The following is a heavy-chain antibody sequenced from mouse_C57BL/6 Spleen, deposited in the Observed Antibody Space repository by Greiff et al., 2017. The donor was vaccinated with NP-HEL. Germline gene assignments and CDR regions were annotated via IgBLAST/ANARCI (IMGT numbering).Heavy chain of an antibody. V-gene: IGHV1-15*01. CDR2: IDPETGGT. Sequence: QVQLKESGAELVRPGASVTLSCKASGYTFTDYEMHWVKQTPVHGLEWIGAIDPETGGTAYNQKFKGKAILTADKSSSTAYMELRSLTSEDSAVYDCTRGRDGSSYGFAYWGQGTLVTVSA. CDR1: GYTFTDYE. CDR3: TRGRDGSSYGFAY. D-gene: IGHD1-1*01. J-gene: IGHJ3*01.